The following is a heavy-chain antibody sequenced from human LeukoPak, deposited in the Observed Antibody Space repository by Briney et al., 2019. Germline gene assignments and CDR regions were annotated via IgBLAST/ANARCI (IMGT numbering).Heavy chain of an antibody. V-gene: IGHV3-33*08. CDR3: ARGRGMVITGDASDI. CDR2: IWYDGSNK. CDR1: GFTFSSYS. J-gene: IGHJ3*02. D-gene: IGHD2-21*01. Sequence: GGSLRLSCAASGFTFSSYSMNWVRQAPGKGLEWVAVIWYDGSNKYYADSVKGRFTISRENSKNMMYLQMNSLRAEDTAVYYCARGRGMVITGDASDIWGQGTMVTVSS.